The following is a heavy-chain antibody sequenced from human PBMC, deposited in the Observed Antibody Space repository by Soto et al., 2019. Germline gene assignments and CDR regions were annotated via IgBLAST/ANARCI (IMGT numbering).Heavy chain of an antibody. D-gene: IGHD5-12*01. CDR1: GGSFSGYY. Sequence: PSETLSLTCAVYGGSFSGYYWSWIRQPPGKGLEWIGEINHSGSTNYNPSLKSRVTISVDTSKNQFSLKLSSVTAADTAVYYCARHSSSIHEYSGYDWYFQHWGQGTLVTVSS. V-gene: IGHV4-34*01. CDR3: ARHSSSIHEYSGYDWYFQH. CDR2: INHSGST. J-gene: IGHJ1*01.